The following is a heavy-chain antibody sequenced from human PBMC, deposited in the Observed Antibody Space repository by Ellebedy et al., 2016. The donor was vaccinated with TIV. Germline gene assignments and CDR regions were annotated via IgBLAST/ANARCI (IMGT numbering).Heavy chain of an antibody. CDR3: ARGRLPPGGGRDVLLWFGELWS. Sequence: AASVKVSCKASGGTFSSYAISWVRQAPGQGLEWMGGIIPIFGTANYAQKFQGRVTITADESTSTAYMELSSLRSEDTAVYYCARGRLPPGGGRDVLLWFGELWSWGQGTLVTVSS. CDR2: IIPIFGTA. CDR1: GGTFSSYA. D-gene: IGHD3-10*01. V-gene: IGHV1-69*13. J-gene: IGHJ4*02.